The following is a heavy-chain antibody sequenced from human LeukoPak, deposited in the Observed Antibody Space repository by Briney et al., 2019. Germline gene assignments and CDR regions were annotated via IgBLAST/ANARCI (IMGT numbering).Heavy chain of an antibody. CDR3: AREGGLPSNYYDSSGYFNWFDP. CDR1: GGSISSYY. Sequence: SETLSLTCTVSGGSISSYYWSWIRQPAGKGLEWIGRIYTSGSTNYNPSLKSRVTMSVDTSKNQFSLKLSSVTAADTAVYYCAREGGLPSNYYDSSGYFNWFDPWGQGTLVTVSS. J-gene: IGHJ5*02. D-gene: IGHD3-22*01. CDR2: IYTSGST. V-gene: IGHV4-4*07.